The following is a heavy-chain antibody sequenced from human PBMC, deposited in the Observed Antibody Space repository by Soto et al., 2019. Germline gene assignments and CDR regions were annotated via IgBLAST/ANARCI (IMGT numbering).Heavy chain of an antibody. CDR2: IYSGGST. CDR3: ASSPSVGY. D-gene: IGHD1-26*01. J-gene: IGHJ4*02. Sequence: EVQLVESGGGLVQPGGSLRLSCAASGFTVSNNYMSWVRQAPGKGLEGVSVIYSGGSTHYADTVKGRFTISRDNSKNTLYLQMSSLRAEDTAVYFCASSPSVGYWGQGTLVTVSS. V-gene: IGHV3-66*01. CDR1: GFTVSNNY.